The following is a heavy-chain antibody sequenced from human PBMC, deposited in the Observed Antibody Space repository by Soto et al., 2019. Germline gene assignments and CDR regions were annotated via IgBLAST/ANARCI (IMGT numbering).Heavy chain of an antibody. CDR2: ISGSGGST. V-gene: IGHV3-23*01. Sequence: PVVSLRLSCAASGFTFSSYAMSWVRQAPGKGLEWVSAISGSGGSTYYADSGKGRFTISRDNSKNTLYLQMNSLRAEDTAVYDCAKDIQDPAFEDWGQGPLVTLAS. CDR3: AKDIQDPAFED. CDR1: GFTFSSYA. J-gene: IGHJ4*02. D-gene: IGHD5-18*01.